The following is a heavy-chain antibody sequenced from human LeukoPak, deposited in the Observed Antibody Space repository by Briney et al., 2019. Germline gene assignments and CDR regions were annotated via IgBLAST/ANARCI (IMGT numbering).Heavy chain of an antibody. D-gene: IGHD3-10*01. CDR3: ARDGNRGVVMNY. CDR1: GFIFDDYA. V-gene: IGHV3-49*04. Sequence: GGSLRLSCTASGFIFDDYAMSWVRQAPGQALEWIGFIRSKGYGGTTEYAESMKGRFTISRDESKSIAYLQMNSLKIEDTAVYYCARDGNRGVVMNYWGQGTLVTVSS. CDR2: IRSKGYGGTT. J-gene: IGHJ4*02.